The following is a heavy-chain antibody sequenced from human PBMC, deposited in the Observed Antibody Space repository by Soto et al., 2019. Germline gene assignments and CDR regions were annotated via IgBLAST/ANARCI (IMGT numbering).Heavy chain of an antibody. D-gene: IGHD4-17*01. CDR3: ARGTTYQDWFDP. J-gene: IGHJ5*02. V-gene: IGHV4-59*01. CDR1: GGSISTYY. CDR2: IYYRGST. Sequence: QVQLQESGPGLVKPSETLSLTCTVSGGSISTYYWSWIRQSPGKGLEWIGYIYYRGSTNYNPSLKSRVTVSVDTSKNQFSLKLSSVTAADTAVYYCARGTTYQDWFDPWGQGTLVTIFS.